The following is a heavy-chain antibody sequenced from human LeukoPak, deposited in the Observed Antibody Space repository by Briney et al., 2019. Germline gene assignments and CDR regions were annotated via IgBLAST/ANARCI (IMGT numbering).Heavy chain of an antibody. CDR2: INPTSGGT. J-gene: IGHJ4*02. V-gene: IGHV1-2*02. CDR3: ARPYSSGWTTGY. Sequence: GASVKVSCKASGYTFTGYYIHWVRQAPVQGLEWMGWINPTSGGTKYAQKFQGRVTMTRDTSISTAYMELSRLRSDDTAVYYCARPYSSGWTTGYWGQGTLVTVSS. CDR1: GYTFTGYY. D-gene: IGHD6-19*01.